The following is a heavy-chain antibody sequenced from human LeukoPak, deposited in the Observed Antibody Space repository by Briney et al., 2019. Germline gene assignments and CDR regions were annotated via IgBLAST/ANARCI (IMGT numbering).Heavy chain of an antibody. V-gene: IGHV3-23*01. D-gene: IGHD3-10*01. Sequence: GESLRLSCAASGFSFSSYVMSWVRQAPGKGLEWVSAVSGSGGSTYYADSVKGRFTISRDISKNTPYLQMNSLRAEDTAVYYCAKVLWFGGKYFDYWGQGTLVTVSS. CDR2: VSGSGGST. CDR1: GFSFSSYV. CDR3: AKVLWFGGKYFDY. J-gene: IGHJ4*02.